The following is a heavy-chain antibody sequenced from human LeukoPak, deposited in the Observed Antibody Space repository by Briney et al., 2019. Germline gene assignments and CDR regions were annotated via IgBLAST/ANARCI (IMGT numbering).Heavy chain of an antibody. J-gene: IGHJ6*02. Sequence: ASVKVSCKASGYTFTGYYMHWVRQAPGQGLEWMGWINPNSGGTNYAQKFQGRVTMTRDTSISTAYMELSRLRSDDTAVYYCASSGIVVVPAAIQGPIYYYYGMDVWGQGTTVTVSS. D-gene: IGHD2-2*02. CDR2: INPNSGGT. CDR3: ASSGIVVVPAAIQGPIYYYYGMDV. V-gene: IGHV1-2*02. CDR1: GYTFTGYY.